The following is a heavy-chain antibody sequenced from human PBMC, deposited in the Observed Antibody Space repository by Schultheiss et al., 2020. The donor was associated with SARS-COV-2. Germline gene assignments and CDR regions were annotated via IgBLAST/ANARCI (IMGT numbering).Heavy chain of an antibody. CDR1: GYTFTGYY. CDR3: LVGYFDWLNMPDYYGMDV. D-gene: IGHD3-9*01. J-gene: IGHJ6*02. Sequence: ASVKVSCKASGYTFTGYYMHWVRQAPGQGLEWMGWINTNTGNPTYAQGFTGRFVFSLDTSVSTAYLQISSLKAEDTAVYYCLVGYFDWLNMPDYYGMDVWGQGTTVTVSS. CDR2: INTNTGNP. V-gene: IGHV7-4-1*02.